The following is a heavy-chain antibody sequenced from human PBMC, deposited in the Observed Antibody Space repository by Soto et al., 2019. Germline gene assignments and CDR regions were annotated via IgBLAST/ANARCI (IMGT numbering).Heavy chain of an antibody. J-gene: IGHJ4*02. CDR3: ARGWGGDYAFDY. CDR1: GFTFSSYA. Sequence: QVQLVESGGGVVQPGRSLRLSCAASGFTFSSYAMHWVRQAPGKGLEWVAVISYDGSNKYYADSVKGRFTISRDNSKNTLYLQMNSLRAEDTAVYYRARGWGGDYAFDYWGQGTLVTVSS. V-gene: IGHV3-30-3*01. CDR2: ISYDGSNK. D-gene: IGHD4-17*01.